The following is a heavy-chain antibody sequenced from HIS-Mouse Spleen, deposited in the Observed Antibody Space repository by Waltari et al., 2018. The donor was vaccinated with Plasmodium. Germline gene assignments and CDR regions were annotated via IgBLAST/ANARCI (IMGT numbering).Heavy chain of an antibody. CDR2: IDYSGST. CDR1: GGSISSYY. CDR3: ARQGTRGYSYGPFDY. J-gene: IGHJ4*02. V-gene: IGHV4-59*08. Sequence: QVQLQESGPGLVKPSETLSLTCTVSGGSISSYYWSWIRQPPGKGLEWIGYIDYSGSTNYNPSLKSRVTISVDTSKNQFSLKLSSGTAADTAVYYCARQGTRGYSYGPFDYWGQGTLVTVSS. D-gene: IGHD5-18*01.